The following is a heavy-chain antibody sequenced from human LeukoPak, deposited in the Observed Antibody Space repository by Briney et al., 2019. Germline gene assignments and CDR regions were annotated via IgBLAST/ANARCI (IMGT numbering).Heavy chain of an antibody. CDR1: GYTFTSYY. Sequence: ASVKVSCEASGYTFTSYYMHWVRQAPGQGLEWMGIINPSGGSTSYAQKFQGRVTMTRDTSTSTVYMELSSLRSEDTAVYYCARSLQDYGSGSRIDYWGQGTLVTVSS. D-gene: IGHD3-10*01. V-gene: IGHV1-46*01. J-gene: IGHJ4*02. CDR2: INPSGGST. CDR3: ARSLQDYGSGSRIDY.